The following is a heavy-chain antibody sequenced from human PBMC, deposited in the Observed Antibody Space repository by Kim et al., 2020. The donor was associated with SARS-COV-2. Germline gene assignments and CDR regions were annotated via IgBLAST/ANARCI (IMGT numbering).Heavy chain of an antibody. V-gene: IGHV3-7*01. J-gene: IGHJ6*02. D-gene: IGHD3-10*01. CDR3: GRGGSGV. CDR1: GFTFSSYW. Sequence: GGSLRLSCAASGFTFSSYWINWVRQAPGKGLEWVANIKEYGSQKYYVDSVKGRFTISRDNAKNSLYMQMNSLRAEATAVYYCGRGGSGVWGQGTTVTVSS. CDR2: IKEYGSQK.